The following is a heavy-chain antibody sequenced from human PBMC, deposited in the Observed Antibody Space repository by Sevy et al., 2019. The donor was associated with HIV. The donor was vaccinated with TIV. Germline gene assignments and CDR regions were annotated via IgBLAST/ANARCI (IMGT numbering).Heavy chain of an antibody. D-gene: IGHD3-22*01. CDR2: FDPEEGET. Sequence: ASVKVSCKVSGKTLSQLSMHWVRQAPGKGLEWLGTFDPEEGETRYAQKLQGRVTMTEDTSTDTAYMELRSLRSEDTALYYCATTKDYYESSGSPFDYWGQGTLVTVSS. CDR3: ATTKDYYESSGSPFDY. V-gene: IGHV1-24*01. J-gene: IGHJ4*02. CDR1: GKTLSQLS.